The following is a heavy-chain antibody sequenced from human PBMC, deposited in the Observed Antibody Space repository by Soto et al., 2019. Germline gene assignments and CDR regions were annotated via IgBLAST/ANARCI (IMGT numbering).Heavy chain of an antibody. CDR3: AKDRGIIVKAGDAFDV. CDR1: GFTLSMSA. V-gene: IGHV3-23*01. J-gene: IGHJ3*01. D-gene: IGHD3-16*02. Sequence: EVQLMESGGGLVQPGGSLRLSCASSGFTLSMSAVNWVRQAPGKGLEWFSYISDSGDRTYYADSVKGRFTISRDRSKNTVYLQMDSLRAEDTAVYYCAKDRGIIVKAGDAFDVWGQGTKVTVSS. CDR2: ISDSGDRT.